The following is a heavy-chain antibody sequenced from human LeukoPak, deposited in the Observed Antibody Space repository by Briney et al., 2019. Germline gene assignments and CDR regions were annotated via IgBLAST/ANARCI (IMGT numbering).Heavy chain of an antibody. D-gene: IGHD6-19*01. Sequence: GESLKISCKASGYRLNSYWIGWVRQMPGKGLEWIGIIYPGDSDTRYSPPFQGQVTISADNSISTAYLQWSSLKASDTAMYYCTRPPDSSGWYVMYWGQGTLVTVSS. CDR3: TRPPDSSGWYVMY. CDR2: IYPGDSDT. CDR1: GYRLNSYW. V-gene: IGHV5-51*01. J-gene: IGHJ4*02.